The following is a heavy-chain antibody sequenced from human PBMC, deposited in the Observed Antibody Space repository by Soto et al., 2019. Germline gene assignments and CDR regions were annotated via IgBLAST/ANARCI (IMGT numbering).Heavy chain of an antibody. CDR2: INAGNGNT. CDR1: GYTFTSYA. J-gene: IGHJ6*02. CDR3: ARDPRYSSCWYHNYYYYGMDG. V-gene: IGHV1-3*01. Sequence: QVQLVQSGAEVKKPGASVKVSCKASGYTFTSYAMPWVRQAPGQRLEWMGWINAGNGNTKYSQKFQGRVTITRDTSASTVYMELSSLRSEDTAVYYCARDPRYSSCWYHNYYYYGMDGWGQGTTVTVSS. D-gene: IGHD6-13*01.